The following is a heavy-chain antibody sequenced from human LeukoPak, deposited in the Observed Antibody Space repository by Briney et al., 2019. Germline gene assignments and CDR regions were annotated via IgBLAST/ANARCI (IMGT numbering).Heavy chain of an antibody. V-gene: IGHV3-20*04. Sequence: GGSLRLSCEASGFTLEHYGMSWVRQAPGKGVEWVAGINWNGGITGYADSVKGRFTISRDNSKNTLYLQMNSLRAEDTAVYCCAKGSAVGWLVLDYWGQGTLVTVSS. CDR1: GFTLEHYG. J-gene: IGHJ4*02. CDR3: AKGSAVGWLVLDY. CDR2: INWNGGIT. D-gene: IGHD6-19*01.